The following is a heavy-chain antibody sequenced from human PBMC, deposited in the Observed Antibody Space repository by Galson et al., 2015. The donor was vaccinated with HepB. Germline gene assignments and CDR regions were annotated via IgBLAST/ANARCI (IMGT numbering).Heavy chain of an antibody. J-gene: IGHJ5*02. CDR1: GFTFSTSS. V-gene: IGHV3-48*02. D-gene: IGHD2-2*01. CDR3: ARAPEGYRSSTSCYHYWFDP. Sequence: SLRLSCAASGFTFSTSSMNWVRQAPGKGLEWVSYISSSSSTIYYADSVKGRFTISRDNAKNSLYLQMNSLRDEDTAVYYCARAPEGYRSSTSCYHYWFDPWGQGTLVTVSS. CDR2: ISSSSSTI.